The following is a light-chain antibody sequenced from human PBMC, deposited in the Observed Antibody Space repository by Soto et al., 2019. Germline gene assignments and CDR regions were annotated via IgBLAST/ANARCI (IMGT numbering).Light chain of an antibody. CDR1: SSDIGGYDY. V-gene: IGLV2-14*01. CDR2: DVT. Sequence: QSALTQPASVSGSPGQSITISCTGTSSDIGGYDYVSWYQQYPGKVPKLMLYDVTNRASGVPSRFSASKSGDTASLTISGLQAEDEADYYCSSYTSTSTLVVFGGGTKVTVL. CDR3: SSYTSTSTLVV. J-gene: IGLJ2*01.